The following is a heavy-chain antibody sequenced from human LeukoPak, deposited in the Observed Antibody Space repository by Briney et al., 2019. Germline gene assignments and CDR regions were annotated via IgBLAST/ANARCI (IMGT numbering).Heavy chain of an antibody. CDR3: ARDDIAVAGIDY. CDR1: GYTFTSYY. D-gene: IGHD6-19*01. CDR2: INPSGGST. Sequence: ASVTVSCKASGYTFTSYYMHWVRQAPGQGLEWMGIINPSGGSTSYAQKFQGRVTMTRDTSTSTVYMELSSLRSEDTAVYYCARDDIAVAGIDYWGQGTLVTVSS. J-gene: IGHJ4*02. V-gene: IGHV1-46*01.